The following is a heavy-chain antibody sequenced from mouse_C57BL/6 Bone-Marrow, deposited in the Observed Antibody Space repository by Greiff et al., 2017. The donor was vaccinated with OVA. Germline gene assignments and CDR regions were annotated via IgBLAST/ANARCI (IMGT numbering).Heavy chain of an antibody. Sequence: VQLQQSGAELVRPGASVKLSCTASGFNIKDDYMHWVKQRPEQGLEWIGWIDRENGYTEYASKFQGKATITADTYSNTAYLQLSSLTSEDTAVYYCARSGITTWFAYWGQGTLVTVSA. D-gene: IGHD2-4*01. CDR3: ARSGITTWFAY. CDR1: GFNIKDDY. CDR2: IDRENGYT. V-gene: IGHV14-4*01. J-gene: IGHJ3*01.